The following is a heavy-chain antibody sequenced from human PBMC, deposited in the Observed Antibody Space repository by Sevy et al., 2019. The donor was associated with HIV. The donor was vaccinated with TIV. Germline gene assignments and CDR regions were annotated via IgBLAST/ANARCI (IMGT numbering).Heavy chain of an antibody. CDR1: GFTLSSYG. D-gene: IGHD3-3*01. CDR2: IRYDGSNK. Sequence: GGSLRLSCAASGFTLSSYGMHWVRQAPGKGLEWVAVIRYDGSNKYYADSVKGRFTISRDNSKNTLYLKMNGLRAEDTAVYYCARDRLGITISAEWGGGMDVWGQGTTVTVSS. CDR3: ARDRLGITISAEWGGGMDV. J-gene: IGHJ6*02. V-gene: IGHV3-33*01.